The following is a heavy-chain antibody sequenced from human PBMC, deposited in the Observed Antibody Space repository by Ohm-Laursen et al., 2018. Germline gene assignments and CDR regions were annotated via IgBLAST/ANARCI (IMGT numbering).Heavy chain of an antibody. J-gene: IGHJ4*02. V-gene: IGHV3-11*01. Sequence: SLRLSCTASGFTLSDYYMSWICQPPGKGLEWVSYISSSGSTISYADSVKGRFTISRDNAKNSLYLQMNSLRAEDTAVYYCARDNRYCSSTSCYHPYYFDYGGQGTLVTVSS. CDR3: ARDNRYCSSTSCYHPYYFDY. D-gene: IGHD2-2*01. CDR1: GFTLSDYY. CDR2: ISSSGSTI.